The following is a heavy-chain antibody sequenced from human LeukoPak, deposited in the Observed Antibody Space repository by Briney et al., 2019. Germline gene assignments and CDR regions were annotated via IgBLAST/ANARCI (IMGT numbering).Heavy chain of an antibody. D-gene: IGHD3-9*01. J-gene: IGHJ4*02. Sequence: GGSLRLSCAASGFTVSSNYMSWVRQAPGKGLEWVSVIYSGGSTYYADSVKGRFTISRDNSKNTLYLQMNSLRAEDTAVYYCARVNIWTGYYFDYWGQGTLVTVSS. CDR1: GFTVSSNY. V-gene: IGHV3-66*01. CDR2: IYSGGST. CDR3: ARVNIWTGYYFDY.